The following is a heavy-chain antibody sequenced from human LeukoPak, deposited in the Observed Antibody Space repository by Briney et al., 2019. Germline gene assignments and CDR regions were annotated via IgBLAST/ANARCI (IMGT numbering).Heavy chain of an antibody. J-gene: IGHJ5*02. CDR3: ARSKQWLKWFDP. CDR2: MNPNSGNT. CDR1: GYTFTSYD. V-gene: IGHV1-8*01. D-gene: IGHD6-19*01. Sequence: ASVKVSCKASGYTFTSYDINWVRQATGQGLEWMGWMNPNSGNTGYAQKFQGRVTMTRNTSISAAYMELSSLRSEDTAVYYCARSKQWLKWFDPWGQGTLVTVSS.